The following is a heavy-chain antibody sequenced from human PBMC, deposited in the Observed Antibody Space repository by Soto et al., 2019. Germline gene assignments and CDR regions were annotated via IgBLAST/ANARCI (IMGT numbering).Heavy chain of an antibody. CDR3: ARMGSGKFLYCSGGSCSVWFDP. D-gene: IGHD2-15*01. J-gene: IGHJ5*02. V-gene: IGHV4-34*01. CDR2: INHSGST. CDR1: GGSFSGYY. Sequence: SETLSLTCAVYGGSFSGYYWSWIRQPPGKGLEWIGEINHSGSTNYNPSLKSRVTISVDTSKNQFSLKLSSVTAADTAAYYCARMGSGKFLYCSGGSCSVWFDPWGQGTLVTVSS.